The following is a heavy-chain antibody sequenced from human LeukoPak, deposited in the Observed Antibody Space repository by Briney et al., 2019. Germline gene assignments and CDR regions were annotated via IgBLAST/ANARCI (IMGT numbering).Heavy chain of an antibody. Sequence: SQTLSLTCTVSGGSISSGSYYWNWIRQPPGKGLEWIGEINHSGSTNYIPSLKSRVTISVDTSKNQFSLKLSSVTAADTAVYYCARGSKMLGYNWFDPWGQGTLVTVSS. CDR1: GGSISSGSYY. D-gene: IGHD1-26*01. J-gene: IGHJ5*02. V-gene: IGHV4-39*07. CDR2: INHSGST. CDR3: ARGSKMLGYNWFDP.